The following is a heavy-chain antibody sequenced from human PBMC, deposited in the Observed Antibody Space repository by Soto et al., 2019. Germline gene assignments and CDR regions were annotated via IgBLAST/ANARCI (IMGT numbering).Heavy chain of an antibody. J-gene: IGHJ4*02. CDR1: GFTFSTYA. D-gene: IGHD2-15*01. CDR3: AKRRGAGGHFDY. V-gene: IGHV3-23*01. Sequence: VGSLRLSCAASGFTFSTYAMGWVRQAPGKGLEWVSVVSSGGGTHYADSVKGRFTVSRDNSKNTLFLQMNSLRADDTAVYYCAKRRGAGGHFDYWGQGALVTVSS. CDR2: VSSGGGT.